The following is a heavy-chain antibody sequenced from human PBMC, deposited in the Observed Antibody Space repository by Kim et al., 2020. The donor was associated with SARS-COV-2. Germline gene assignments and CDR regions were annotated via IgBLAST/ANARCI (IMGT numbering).Heavy chain of an antibody. CDR3: ARGGAAGGWFDP. V-gene: IGHV4-4*02. J-gene: IGHJ5*02. D-gene: IGHD6-13*01. Sequence: NINPSLKSRVTISVDNSKNQFALKLSSVTAADTAVYYGARGGAAGGWFDPWGQGTLVTVSS.